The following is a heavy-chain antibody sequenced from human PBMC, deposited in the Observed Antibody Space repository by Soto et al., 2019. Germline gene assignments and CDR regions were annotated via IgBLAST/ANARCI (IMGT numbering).Heavy chain of an antibody. CDR1: GYTFTGYY. CDR3: ARDGHYDYVRGRYRHRNWFDP. V-gene: IGHV1-2*02. Sequence: GASVKVSCKASGYTFTGYYIHWVRQAPGQGPEWMGWINPNSGVTSYAQKFQGRVTMTRDTTITTAYMELTRLRSDDTAVYYGARDGHYDYVRGRYRHRNWFDPWGQGTLVTVSS. D-gene: IGHD3-16*02. CDR2: INPNSGVT. J-gene: IGHJ5*02.